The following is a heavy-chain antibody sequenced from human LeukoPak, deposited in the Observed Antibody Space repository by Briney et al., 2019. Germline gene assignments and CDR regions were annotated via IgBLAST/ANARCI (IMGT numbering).Heavy chain of an antibody. J-gene: IGHJ4*02. D-gene: IGHD2-15*01. Sequence: PPETPSLTCGVPGSSISNAYYWAWFSQPPGRGLGWSPTVLQLQAVGTLCNPSLQSRVAMSQDTSHNHSSLNLTCVTASDTALYFCARVLPTPKLLDSWGEGTLVTVSS. CDR2: VLQLQAVGT. V-gene: IGHV4-38-2*01. CDR1: GSSISNAYY. CDR3: ARVLPTPKLLDS.